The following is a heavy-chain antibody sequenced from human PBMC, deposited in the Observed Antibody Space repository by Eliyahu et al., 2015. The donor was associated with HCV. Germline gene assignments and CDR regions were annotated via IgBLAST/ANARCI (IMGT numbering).Heavy chain of an antibody. CDR1: GGSSSSYY. CDR3: ARVTKLGDFDY. V-gene: IGHV4-59*01. Sequence: QVQLQESGPGLVKPSXTLSLTXTVSGGSSSSYYWSXIRXPPGEGLEGIGYIYYRGXTNYNPSLKSRVTISVDTSKNQFSLKLSSVTAADTAVYYCARVTKLGDFDYWGQGTLVTVSS. J-gene: IGHJ4*02. CDR2: IYYRGXT. D-gene: IGHD7-27*01.